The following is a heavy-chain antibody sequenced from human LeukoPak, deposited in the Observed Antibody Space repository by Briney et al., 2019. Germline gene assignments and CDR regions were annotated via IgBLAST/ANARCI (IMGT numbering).Heavy chain of an antibody. D-gene: IGHD3-3*01. CDR3: AKYDFGRGPPPGVI. V-gene: IGHV3-23*01. CDR1: GFTFSSYN. Sequence: AGGSLRLSCAASGFTFSSYNMNWVRQAPGKGLEWVSAINGANTYYADSVRGRFTISRDNSKDTLYLQLNSLRVEDTAIYYCAKYDFGRGPPPGVIGGRGTVVTVSS. J-gene: IGHJ3*01. CDR2: INGANT.